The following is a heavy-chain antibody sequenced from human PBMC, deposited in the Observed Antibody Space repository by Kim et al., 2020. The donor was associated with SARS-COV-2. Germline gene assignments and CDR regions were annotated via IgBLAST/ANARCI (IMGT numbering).Heavy chain of an antibody. D-gene: IGHD3-3*01. Sequence: KGRFTISRDNAKNSLYLQMNSLRAEDTAVYYCARVAYYDFWSGYSYYFDYWGQGTLVTVSS. V-gene: IGHV3-11*06. J-gene: IGHJ4*02. CDR3: ARVAYYDFWSGYSYYFDY.